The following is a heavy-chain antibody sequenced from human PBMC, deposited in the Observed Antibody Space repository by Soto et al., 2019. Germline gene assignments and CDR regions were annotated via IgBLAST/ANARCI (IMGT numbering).Heavy chain of an antibody. Sequence: GGSLRVSCAAAGFTISSYAMSWVRQDPGKGLEWVSAISGSGGSTYYADSVKGRFTISRDNSKNTLYLQMNSLRAEDTAVYYCAKVDTAMVNFRYYYGMDVWGQGTTVTVSS. V-gene: IGHV3-23*01. D-gene: IGHD5-18*01. CDR3: AKVDTAMVNFRYYYGMDV. J-gene: IGHJ6*02. CDR1: GFTISSYA. CDR2: ISGSGGST.